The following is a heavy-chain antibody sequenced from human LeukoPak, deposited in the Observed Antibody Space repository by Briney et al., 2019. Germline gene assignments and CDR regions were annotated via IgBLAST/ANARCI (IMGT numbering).Heavy chain of an antibody. CDR2: ISAYNGNT. D-gene: IGHD3-10*01. CDR1: GYTFTSYG. J-gene: IGHJ3*02. CDR3: ARSALGITMVRGVSRGPFDI. V-gene: IGHV1-18*01. Sequence: ASVKVSCKASGYTFTSYGISWVRQAPGQGLEWMGWISAYNGNTNYAQKLQGRVTMTTDTSTSTAYMELSSLRSEDTAVYYCARSALGITMVRGVSRGPFDIWGQGTMVTVSS.